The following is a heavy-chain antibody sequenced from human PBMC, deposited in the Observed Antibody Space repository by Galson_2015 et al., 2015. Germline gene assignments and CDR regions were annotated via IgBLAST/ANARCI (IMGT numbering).Heavy chain of an antibody. CDR2: IYSGGST. Sequence: SLRLSCAASGFTVSSHYMSWVRQAPGKGLEWVSVIYSGGSTYYADSVKGRFTISTDNSKNILFLQMSNLRAEDTAVYYCATAAAASGLGRNADDYWGREPWSPSPQ. V-gene: IGHV3-53*01. D-gene: IGHD6-13*01. CDR1: GFTVSSHY. J-gene: IGHJ4*02. CDR3: ATAAAASGLGRNADDY.